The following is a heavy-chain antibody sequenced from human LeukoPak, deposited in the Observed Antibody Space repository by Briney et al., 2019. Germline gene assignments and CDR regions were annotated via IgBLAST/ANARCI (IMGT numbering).Heavy chain of an antibody. Sequence: GGSLRLSCAASGFTFSSYWMHWVRQAPGKGLVWVSRIKSDESTNYADSVKGRFAISRDNAKSTVSLQMNSLRAEDTGVYYCARAPSEIGGYYPEYFRHWGQGTLVTVSS. D-gene: IGHD3-22*01. CDR2: IKSDEST. CDR3: ARAPSEIGGYYPEYFRH. V-gene: IGHV3-74*01. CDR1: GFTFSSYW. J-gene: IGHJ1*01.